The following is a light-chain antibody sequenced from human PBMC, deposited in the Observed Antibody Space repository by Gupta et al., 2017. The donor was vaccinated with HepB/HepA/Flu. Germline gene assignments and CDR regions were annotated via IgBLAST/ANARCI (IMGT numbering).Light chain of an antibody. CDR3: QQYKNAPRT. CDR1: QSVRSN. J-gene: IGKJ2*01. Sequence: EIVLTRSQATLSVSPGERATLSCRASQSVRSNLDWYQQKPGQAPSLFIYSASTRATGVPARFGGRGSGTVFTRTISRLQSEDAAVYYRQQYKNAPRTFGQGTKVEIK. V-gene: IGKV3-15*01. CDR2: SAS.